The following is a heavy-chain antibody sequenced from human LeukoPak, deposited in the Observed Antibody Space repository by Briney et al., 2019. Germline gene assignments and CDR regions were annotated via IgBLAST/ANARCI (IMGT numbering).Heavy chain of an antibody. CDR2: IYHSGST. J-gene: IGHJ5*02. D-gene: IGHD3-22*01. Sequence: SETLSLTCAVSGGSISSGGYSWSWIRQPPGKGLEWIGYIYHSGSTYYNPSLKSRVTISVDRSKNQFSLKLSSVTAADTAVYYCARAVRGLYYYDSSGYFDPWGQGTLVTVSS. CDR1: GGSISSGGYS. CDR3: ARAVRGLYYYDSSGYFDP. V-gene: IGHV4-30-2*01.